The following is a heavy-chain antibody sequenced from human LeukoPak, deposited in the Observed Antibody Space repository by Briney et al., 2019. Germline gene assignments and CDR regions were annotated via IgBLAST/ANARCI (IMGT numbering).Heavy chain of an antibody. Sequence: GGSLRLSCAASGFTFSNHGMHWVRQAPGKGLEWVAVISYDGSNRYYADSVKGRFTISRDNSKNTLYLQMNSLRVDDTAVYYCAKNDEDQWLRSAFDIWGQGTMVTVSS. V-gene: IGHV3-30*18. CDR3: AKNDEDQWLRSAFDI. CDR1: GFTFSNHG. D-gene: IGHD6-19*01. J-gene: IGHJ3*02. CDR2: ISYDGSNR.